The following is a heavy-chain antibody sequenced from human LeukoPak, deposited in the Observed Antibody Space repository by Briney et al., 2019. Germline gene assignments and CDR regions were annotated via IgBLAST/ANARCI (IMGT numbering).Heavy chain of an antibody. CDR2: IYHSGST. Sequence: SETLSLTCTVSGYSISSGYYWGWIRQPPGKGLEWIGSIYHSGSTYYNPSLKSRVTISVDTSKNQFSLKLSSVTAADTAVYYCAKNRGGIVVVTAIRDDAFDIWGQGTMVTVSS. D-gene: IGHD2-21*02. CDR3: AKNRGGIVVVTAIRDDAFDI. J-gene: IGHJ3*02. CDR1: GYSISSGYY. V-gene: IGHV4-38-2*02.